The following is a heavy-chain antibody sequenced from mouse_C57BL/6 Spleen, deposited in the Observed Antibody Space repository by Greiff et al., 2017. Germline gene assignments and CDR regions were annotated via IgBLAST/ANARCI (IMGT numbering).Heavy chain of an antibody. CDR1: GYAFSSSW. Sequence: QVQLQQSGPELVKPGASVKISCKASGYAFSSSWMNWVKQRPGTGLEWIGRIYPGDGDTNYNGKFKGKATLTADKSSSTAYMQLSSLTSEDSAVYFCAGDKDAMDYWGQGTSVTVSS. V-gene: IGHV1-82*01. J-gene: IGHJ4*01. CDR3: AGDKDAMDY. CDR2: IYPGDGDT.